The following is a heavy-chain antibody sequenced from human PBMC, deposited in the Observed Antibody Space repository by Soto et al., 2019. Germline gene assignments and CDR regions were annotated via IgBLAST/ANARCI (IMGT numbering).Heavy chain of an antibody. D-gene: IGHD5-18*01. CDR1: GFSVSSNY. CDR3: ARDSTWIPYYHYGMDV. Sequence: EVQLVESGGGLIQPGGSLRPSCAASGFSVSSNYMSWVRQAPGKGLEWVSVIYSGGNTHYADSVKGRFTISRDNSKNTLYLQMNSLRAEDTAVYYCARDSTWIPYYHYGMDVWGQGTTVTVSS. CDR2: IYSGGNT. J-gene: IGHJ6*02. V-gene: IGHV3-53*01.